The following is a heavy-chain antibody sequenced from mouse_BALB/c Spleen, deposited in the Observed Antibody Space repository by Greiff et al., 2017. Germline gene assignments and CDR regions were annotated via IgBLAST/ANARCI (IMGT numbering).Heavy chain of an antibody. Sequence: EVQVVESGGGLVQPGGSLKLSCAASGFTFSSYTMSWVRQTPEKRLEWVAYISNGGGSTYYPDTVKGRFTISRDNAKNTLYLQMSSLKSEDTAMYYCARHETRVGYAMDYWGQGTSVTVSS. CDR2: ISNGGGST. CDR3: ARHETRVGYAMDY. CDR1: GFTFSSYT. J-gene: IGHJ4*01. D-gene: IGHD1-3*01. V-gene: IGHV5-12-2*01.